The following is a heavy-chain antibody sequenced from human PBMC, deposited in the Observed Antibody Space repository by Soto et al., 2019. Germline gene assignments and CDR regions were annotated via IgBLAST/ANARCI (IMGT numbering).Heavy chain of an antibody. V-gene: IGHV1-69*13. J-gene: IGHJ4*02. D-gene: IGHD3-22*01. Sequence: SVKVSCKASGYIFTSYGVSWVRQAPGQGLEWMGGIIPIFGTANYAQKFQGRVTITADESTSTAYMELSSLRSEDTAVYYCARRHAHDFYDRSGDVPWGQGTQVTVSS. CDR1: GYIFTSYG. CDR2: IIPIFGTA. CDR3: ARRHAHDFYDRSGDVP.